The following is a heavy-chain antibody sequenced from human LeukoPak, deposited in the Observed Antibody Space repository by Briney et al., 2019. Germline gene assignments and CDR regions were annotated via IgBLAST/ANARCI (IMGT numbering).Heavy chain of an antibody. J-gene: IGHJ4*02. CDR2: INRDGMST. CDR1: GFTASRSY. Sequence: PGGTLRLSCAASGFTASRSYMTWVRQAPGKGLVWVSRINRDGMSTNYADSVKGRFTISSDNAKNTVFLQMNSLRAEDTAVYYCALPLRDGDFYFDYWGQGALVTVAS. D-gene: IGHD4-17*01. CDR3: ALPLRDGDFYFDY. V-gene: IGHV3-74*01.